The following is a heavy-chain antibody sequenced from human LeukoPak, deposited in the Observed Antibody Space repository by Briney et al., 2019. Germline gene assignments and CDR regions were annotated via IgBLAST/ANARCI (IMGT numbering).Heavy chain of an antibody. CDR1: GGSISSYY. CDR2: IYYSGST. V-gene: IGHV4-59*01. Sequence: PSETLSLTCSVSGGSISSYYWSCIRQPPGKGLEWIGYIYYSGSTNYNPSLKSRVTISVDTSKNQFSLKLSSVTAADTAVYYCARGDYEAFDIWGQGTMVTVSS. CDR3: ARGDYEAFDI. J-gene: IGHJ3*02. D-gene: IGHD4-17*01.